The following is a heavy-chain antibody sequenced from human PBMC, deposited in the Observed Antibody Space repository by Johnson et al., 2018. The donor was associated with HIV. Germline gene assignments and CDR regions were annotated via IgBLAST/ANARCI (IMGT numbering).Heavy chain of an antibody. D-gene: IGHD2-15*01. CDR3: ARVGVDDAFDF. Sequence: VQPGRSLRLSCAASGFTFSSYGMHWVRQAPGKGLEWVAVIYSGGSTDYADSVKGRFTISRDNAKNSLFLQMNSLRAEDTALYSCARVGVDDAFDFWGQGTMVTVSS. CDR2: IYSGGST. CDR1: GFTFSSYG. V-gene: IGHV3-NL1*01. J-gene: IGHJ3*01.